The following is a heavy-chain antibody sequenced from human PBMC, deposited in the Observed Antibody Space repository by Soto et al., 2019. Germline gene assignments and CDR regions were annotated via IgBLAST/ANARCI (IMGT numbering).Heavy chain of an antibody. CDR2: INPNSGGT. Sequence: ASVKVSCKASGYTFTGYYMHWVRQAPGQGLEWIGWINPNSGGTNYAQKFQGRVTMTRDTSISTAYMELSRLRSDDTAVYYCARAEDRSRYYGMYVWGQGTTVTVYS. V-gene: IGHV1-2*02. J-gene: IGHJ6*02. CDR1: GYTFTGYY. CDR3: ARAEDRSRYYGMYV.